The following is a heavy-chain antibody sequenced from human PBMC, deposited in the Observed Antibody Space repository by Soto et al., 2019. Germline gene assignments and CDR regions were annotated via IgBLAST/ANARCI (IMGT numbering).Heavy chain of an antibody. CDR2: IYGDDEK. J-gene: IGHJ3*01. V-gene: IGHV2-5*02. CDR1: GFSLTRSEVG. D-gene: IGHD1-26*01. CDR3: AQSKWELLRAFEV. Sequence: QITLKESGPTLVKPTQTLTLTCTFAGFSLTRSEVGVGWIRQPPGKALEWLALIYGDDEKLYSPSLNTRLTITRHTSENQVVLTMTNMDPVDTATYYCAQSKWELLRAFEVWGQGTMVTVSS.